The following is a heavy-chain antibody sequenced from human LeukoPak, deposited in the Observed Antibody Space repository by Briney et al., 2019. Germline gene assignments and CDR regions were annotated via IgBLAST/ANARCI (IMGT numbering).Heavy chain of an antibody. CDR2: INDSGRT. D-gene: IGHD3-22*01. CDR3: ASYYHDSSGYYQYYFDS. J-gene: IGHJ4*02. V-gene: IGHV4-34*01. Sequence: PSETLSLACAVYGESFSGYYWTWIRQPPGKGREWIGEINDSGRTSCNPSLKSRVTISVDTSKNQFSLKLRSVAAADTAVYYCASYYHDSSGYYQYYFDSWGQGTLVTVSS. CDR1: GESFSGYY.